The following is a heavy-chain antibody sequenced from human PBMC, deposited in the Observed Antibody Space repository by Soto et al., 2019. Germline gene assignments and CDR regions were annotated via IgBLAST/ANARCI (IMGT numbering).Heavy chain of an antibody. J-gene: IGHJ3*02. D-gene: IGHD2-21*02. V-gene: IGHV2-5*02. CDR2: IYWDDDK. CDR3: AHSSVVTPPIGAFDN. Sequence: QITLKESGPTLVKPTQTLTLTCTFSGFSLSTSGVGVGWIRQPPGKALEWLALIYWDDDKRYSPSLKSRLTITKDTSKNQVVLTMTHMDPVDTATYYCAHSSVVTPPIGAFDNWGQGTMVTVSS. CDR1: GFSLSTSGVG.